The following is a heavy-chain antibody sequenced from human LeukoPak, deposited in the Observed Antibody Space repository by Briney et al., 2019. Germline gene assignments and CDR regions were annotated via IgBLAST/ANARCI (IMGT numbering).Heavy chain of an antibody. D-gene: IGHD6-13*01. CDR2: IYYSGST. CDR1: GGSISSYY. CDR3: ARDLKISSSWYGIDY. Sequence: SETLSLTCTVSGGSISSYYWSWIRQPPGKGLEWIGYIYYSGSTNYNLSLKSRVTISVDTSKNQFSLKLSSVTAADTAVYYCARDLKISSSWYGIDYWGQGTLVTVSS. V-gene: IGHV4-59*01. J-gene: IGHJ4*02.